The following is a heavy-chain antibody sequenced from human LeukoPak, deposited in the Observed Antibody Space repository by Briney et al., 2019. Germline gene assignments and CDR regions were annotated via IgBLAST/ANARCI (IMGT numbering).Heavy chain of an antibody. D-gene: IGHD6-13*01. CDR2: ISWNSGSI. Sequence: GRSLRLSCAASGFTFDDYAMHWVRQAPGKGLEWVSGISWNSGSIGYADSVKGRFTISRDNAKNSLYLQMNSLRAEDTALYYCATTRIAAAGTDYWGQGTLVTVSS. CDR1: GFTFDDYA. J-gene: IGHJ4*02. CDR3: ATTRIAAAGTDY. V-gene: IGHV3-9*01.